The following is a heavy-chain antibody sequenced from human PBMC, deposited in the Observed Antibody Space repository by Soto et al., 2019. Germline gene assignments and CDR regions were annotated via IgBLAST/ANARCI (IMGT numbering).Heavy chain of an antibody. J-gene: IGHJ6*02. D-gene: IGHD5-12*01. CDR3: AREGTDGYNYLYYYGMDV. V-gene: IGHV4-61*01. CDR2: IYYSGST. Sequence: PSETLSITCTVSGGSVSSGSYYWSWIRQPPGKGLEWIGYIYYSGSTNYNPSLKSRVTISVDTSKNQFSLKLSSVTAADTAVYYCAREGTDGYNYLYYYGMDVWGQGTTVTVSS. CDR1: GGSVSSGSYY.